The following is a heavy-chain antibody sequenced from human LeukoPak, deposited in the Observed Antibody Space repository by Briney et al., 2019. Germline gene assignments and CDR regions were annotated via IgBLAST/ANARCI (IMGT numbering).Heavy chain of an antibody. D-gene: IGHD3-22*01. CDR3: AKNYYDSSGLFDY. V-gene: IGHV3-21*01. J-gene: IGHJ4*02. CDR2: ISSSSSYI. Sequence: GGSLRLSCAASGFTFSSYSMNWVRQAPGKGLEWVSSISSSSSYIYYADSVKGRFTISRDNAKNSLHLQMNSLRAEDTAVYYCAKNYYDSSGLFDYWGQGTLVTVSS. CDR1: GFTFSSYS.